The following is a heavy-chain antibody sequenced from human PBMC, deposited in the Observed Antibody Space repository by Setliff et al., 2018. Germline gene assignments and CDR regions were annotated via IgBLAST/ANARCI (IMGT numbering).Heavy chain of an antibody. Sequence: PGESLKISCAASGFTFSGSEIHWVRQASGKGLEWVGRIRSKADKYATDYGASAKGRFIISRDNSKNSLYLQMGSLRAEDMAIYYCATWDGKYSRYWGQGTLVTVSS. CDR1: GFTFSGSE. V-gene: IGHV3-73*01. J-gene: IGHJ4*02. CDR2: IRSKADKYAT. D-gene: IGHD3-9*01. CDR3: ATWDGKYSRY.